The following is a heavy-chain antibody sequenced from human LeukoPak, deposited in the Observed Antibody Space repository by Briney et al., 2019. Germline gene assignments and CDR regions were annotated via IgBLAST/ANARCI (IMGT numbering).Heavy chain of an antibody. CDR1: GFSLSTSGVG. D-gene: IGHD6-13*01. V-gene: IGHV2-5*02. CDR3: AHGTISSCFDY. Sequence: SGPTLVQPTRTLTLSFTFSGFSLSTSGVGVGWIRQPPGKALEWLPLIYWDDDKRYSPSLKSRLTITKDTSKNQVVLTMTNMDPVDTATYYCAHGTISSCFDYWGQGTLVTVSS. CDR2: IYWDDDK. J-gene: IGHJ4*02.